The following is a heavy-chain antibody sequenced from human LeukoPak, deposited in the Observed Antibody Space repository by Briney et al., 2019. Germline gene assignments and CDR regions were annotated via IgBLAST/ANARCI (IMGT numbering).Heavy chain of an antibody. Sequence: PVGALRLSCAVSGFTFSAYGLYWGRAAPGRGLWWVSLIYNDGHTTVYAASAQGRCTISGENAKTTLYLQMRSLRVENTAVYYCGSDSWGRIAHWGQGRLVTVPS. CDR2: IYNDGHTT. CDR3: GSDSWGRIAH. CDR1: GFTFSAYG. J-gene: IGHJ4*02. D-gene: IGHD2-21*01. V-gene: IGHV3-74*01.